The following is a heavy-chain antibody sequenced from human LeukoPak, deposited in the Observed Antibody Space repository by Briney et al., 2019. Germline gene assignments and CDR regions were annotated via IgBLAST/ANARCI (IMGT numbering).Heavy chain of an antibody. CDR3: ARELYRSYYYYMDV. CDR2: IYYSGST. CDR1: SGSISSSTYY. Sequence: SETLSLTCTVSSGSISSSTYYWGWIRQPPGKGLEWIGYIYYSGSTNYNPSLKSRVTISVDTSKNQFSLKLSSVTAADTAVYYCARELYRSYYYYMDVWGKGTTVTISS. D-gene: IGHD3-10*01. V-gene: IGHV4-61*05. J-gene: IGHJ6*03.